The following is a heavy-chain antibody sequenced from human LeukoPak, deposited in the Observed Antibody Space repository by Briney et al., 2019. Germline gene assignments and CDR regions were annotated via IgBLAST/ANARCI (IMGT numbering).Heavy chain of an antibody. CDR3: ASNYCSSTSCYVYRYYYYMDV. V-gene: IGHV3-23*01. CDR2: ISGSGGST. CDR1: GFTFSSYA. J-gene: IGHJ6*03. Sequence: GGSLRLSCAASGFTFSSYAMSWVRQAPGKGLEWVSAISGSGGSTYYADSVKGRLTISRDNSKNTLYLQMNSLRAEDTAVYYCASNYCSSTSCYVYRYYYYMDVWGKGTTVTVSS. D-gene: IGHD2-2*01.